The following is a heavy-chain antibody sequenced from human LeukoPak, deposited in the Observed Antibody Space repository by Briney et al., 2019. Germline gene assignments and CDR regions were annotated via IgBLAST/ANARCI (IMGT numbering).Heavy chain of an antibody. J-gene: IGHJ4*02. V-gene: IGHV4-34*01. CDR1: GGSFSGYY. CDR3: ARGLGVLMVYAKRHFDY. Sequence: SETLSLTCAVYGGSFSGYYWSWTRQPPGKGLEWIGEINHSGSTNYNPSLKSRVTISVDTSKNQFSLKLSSVTAADTAVYYCARGLGVLMVYAKRHFDYWGQGTLVTVSS. D-gene: IGHD2-8*01. CDR2: INHSGST.